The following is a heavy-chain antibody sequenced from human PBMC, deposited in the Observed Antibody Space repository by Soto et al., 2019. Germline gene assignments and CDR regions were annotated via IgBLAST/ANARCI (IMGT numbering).Heavy chain of an antibody. V-gene: IGHV5-10-1*01. J-gene: IGHJ3*02. CDR2: IDPSDSYT. CDR1: GYKFTSYW. D-gene: IGHD1-26*01. CDR3: ATRSGRYRDNYAFDI. Sequence: GESLKISCEGSGYKFTSYWISWVRQMPGKGLEWMGRIDPSDSYTNYSPSFQGHATISADKSISTAYLQWSSLKASDTAMYYMATRSGRYRDNYAFDIWGQGTMVTVSS.